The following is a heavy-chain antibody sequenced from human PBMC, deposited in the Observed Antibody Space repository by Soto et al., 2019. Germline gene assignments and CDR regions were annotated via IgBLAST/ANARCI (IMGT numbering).Heavy chain of an antibody. Sequence: SETLSLTCTVSGGCINNYYWSWIRQPPGKGLEWIGYIHYSGSTNYNPSLESRVTISVDTSKNQFSLKLSSVTAADTAVYYCARRDYDFWSGYYLGWGQGTLVTVSS. CDR1: GGCINNYY. V-gene: IGHV4-59*12. CDR3: ARRDYDFWSGYYLG. CDR2: IHYSGST. J-gene: IGHJ4*02. D-gene: IGHD3-3*01.